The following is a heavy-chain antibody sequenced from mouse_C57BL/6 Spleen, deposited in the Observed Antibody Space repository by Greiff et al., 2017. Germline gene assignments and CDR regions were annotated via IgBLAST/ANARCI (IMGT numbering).Heavy chain of an antibody. CDR3: ARVRYDYDGGWFAY. D-gene: IGHD2-4*01. V-gene: IGHV1-9*01. Sequence: VQLQQSGAELMKPGASVKLSCKATGYTFTGYWIEWVKQRPGNGLEWIGAILAGSGSTTYHEKFKGKATFTADTYSNTAYMQLSILTTEDSAIYYCARVRYDYDGGWFAYWGQGTLVTVSA. CDR1: GYTFTGYW. J-gene: IGHJ3*01. CDR2: ILAGSGST.